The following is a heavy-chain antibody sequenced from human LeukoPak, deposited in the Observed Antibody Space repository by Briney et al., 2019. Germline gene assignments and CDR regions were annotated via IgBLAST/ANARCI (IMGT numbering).Heavy chain of an antibody. J-gene: IGHJ4*02. V-gene: IGHV1-69*13. CDR3: ARVRRGYCSGGSCPGWDY. CDR2: IIPIFGTA. CDR1: GGTFSSYA. Sequence: ASVKVSCKASGGTFSSYAISWVRQAPGQGLEWMGGIIPIFGTANYAQKFQGRVTITADGSTSTAYMELSSLRSEDTAVYYCARVRRGYCSGGSCPGWDYWGQGTLVTVSS. D-gene: IGHD2-15*01.